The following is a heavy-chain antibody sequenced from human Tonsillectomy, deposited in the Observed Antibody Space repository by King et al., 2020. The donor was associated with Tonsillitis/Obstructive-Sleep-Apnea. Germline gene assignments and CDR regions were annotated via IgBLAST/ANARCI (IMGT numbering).Heavy chain of an antibody. CDR1: GFTFSSYA. J-gene: IGHJ4*02. CDR3: AGEGGYSNYLDY. Sequence: QLVQSGGGVVQPGRSLRLSCAASGFTFSSYAMHWVRQAPGKGLEWVAVISYDGSNKYYADSVKGRFTISRDNSKNTLYLQMNSLRAEDTAVYYCAGEGGYSNYLDYWGQGTLVTVSS. CDR2: ISYDGSNK. V-gene: IGHV3-30*04. D-gene: IGHD4-11*01.